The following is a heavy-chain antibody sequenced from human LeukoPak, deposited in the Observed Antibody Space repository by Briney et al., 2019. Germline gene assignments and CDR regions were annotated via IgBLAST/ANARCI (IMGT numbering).Heavy chain of an antibody. J-gene: IGHJ4*02. D-gene: IGHD5-24*01. CDR1: GFTFSNYA. Sequence: LSGGSLRLSCAASGFTFSNYAMSWVRQAPGKGLEWVSGISGSGGVTYYADSVKGRFTISRDNSRNTLFLQVNSLRAADTAVYYCAKVQEMASILPPFHYWGQGTLVTVSS. V-gene: IGHV3-23*01. CDR2: ISGSGGVT. CDR3: AKVQEMASILPPFHY.